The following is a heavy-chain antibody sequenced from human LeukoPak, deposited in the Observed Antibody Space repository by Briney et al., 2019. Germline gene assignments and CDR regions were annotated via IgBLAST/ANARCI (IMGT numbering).Heavy chain of an antibody. CDR3: AKSGLNRFDY. CDR2: INSDGSST. J-gene: IGHJ4*02. Sequence: PGGSLRLSCAASGFTFSSYWMHWVRQAPGKGLVWVSRINSDGSSTSYADSVKGRFPISRDNSKNTLYLQMNSLRAEDTAVYYCAKSGLNRFDYWGQGTLVTVSS. CDR1: GFTFSSYW. V-gene: IGHV3-74*01. D-gene: IGHD2-15*01.